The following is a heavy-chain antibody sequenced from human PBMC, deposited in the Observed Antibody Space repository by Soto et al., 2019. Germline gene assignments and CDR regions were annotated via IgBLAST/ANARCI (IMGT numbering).Heavy chain of an antibody. J-gene: IGHJ3*02. CDR1: GYPVTAYY. Sequence: QLHLVQSGAVVKKPGASVTVSCSASGYPVTAYYMHWVRQAPGRGLEWMGGINPATGAAKYTQTCRGRVTMARDTATGTVFLELSGLTSEDTAVFYWARGGGVGVAGSAAFDMWGQGTLVTVSS. V-gene: IGHV1-2*02. CDR2: INPATGAA. CDR3: ARGGGVGVAGSAAFDM. D-gene: IGHD3-3*01.